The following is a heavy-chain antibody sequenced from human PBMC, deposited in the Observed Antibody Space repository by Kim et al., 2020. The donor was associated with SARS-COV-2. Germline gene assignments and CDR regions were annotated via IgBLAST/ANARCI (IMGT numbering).Heavy chain of an antibody. J-gene: IGHJ4*02. CDR2: INHSGST. CDR3: ARGLPTRLYLSMTYFDY. V-gene: IGHV4-34*01. Sequence: SETLSLTCAVYGGSFSVYYWSWIRQPPGKGLEWIGEINHSGSTNYNPSLKSRVTISVDTSKNQFSLKLSSVTAADTAVYYCARGLPTRLYLSMTYFDYWGQGTLVTVSS. CDR1: GGSFSVYY.